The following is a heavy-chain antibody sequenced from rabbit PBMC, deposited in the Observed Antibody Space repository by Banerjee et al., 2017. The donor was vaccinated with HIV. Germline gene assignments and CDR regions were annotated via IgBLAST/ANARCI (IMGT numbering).Heavy chain of an antibody. V-gene: IGHV1S40*01. CDR1: GFYFSGTYY. CDR3: ASRGLYTSGYKL. Sequence: QQLEESGGGLVKPGASLTLTCTASGFYFSGTYYMCWVRQAPGKGLEWIACFYNGDGSTWYASWAKGRFTISKTSSTTVTLQMTSLTAADTATYFCASRGLYTSGYKLWGQGTLVTVS. D-gene: IGHD1-1*01. CDR2: FYNGDGST. J-gene: IGHJ3*01.